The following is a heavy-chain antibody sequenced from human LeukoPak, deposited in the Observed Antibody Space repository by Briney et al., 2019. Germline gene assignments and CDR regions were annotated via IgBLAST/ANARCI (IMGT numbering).Heavy chain of an antibody. J-gene: IGHJ3*01. V-gene: IGHV1-18*01. CDR2: ISPATGNT. CDR3: ERQMRCEFYQDVFDL. Sequence: ASVKVSCKTSGYTFTSYGISWVRQAPGQGLEWMAWISPATGNTNYTDKGQGRVTVTTDTSTSTAYMELRSLRSDDPAVYYCERQMRCEFYQDVFDLWGQGTMVSVSS. CDR1: GYTFTSYG. D-gene: IGHD2/OR15-2a*01.